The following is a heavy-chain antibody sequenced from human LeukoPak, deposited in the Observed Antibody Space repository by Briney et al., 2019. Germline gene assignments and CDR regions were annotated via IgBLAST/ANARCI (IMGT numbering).Heavy chain of an antibody. D-gene: IGHD2-15*01. CDR1: GFTLSSYG. CDR3: ARAGYCSGGSCYESDY. CDR2: IWYDGSIQ. V-gene: IGHV3-33*08. J-gene: IGHJ4*02. Sequence: PGGSLRLSCAASGFTLSSYGMHWVRQAPGKGLEWVAAIWYDGSIQYYADSVKGRFTISRDNSKNTLYLQMDSLRAEDTAVYYCARAGYCSGGSCYESDYWGQGTLVSVSS.